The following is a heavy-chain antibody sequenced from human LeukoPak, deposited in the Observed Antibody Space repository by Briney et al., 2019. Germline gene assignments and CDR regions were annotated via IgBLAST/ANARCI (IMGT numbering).Heavy chain of an antibody. J-gene: IGHJ5*02. D-gene: IGHD4-23*01. V-gene: IGHV3-74*01. CDR2: INSDGSST. Sequence: GGSLRLSCAVSGFTFSSYWMHWVRQAPGKGPVWVSRINSDGSSTSYADSVKGRFTISRDNAKNTLYLQMNSLRAEDTGVYYCARVNGGPFDPWGQGTLVTVSS. CDR3: ARVNGGPFDP. CDR1: GFTFSSYW.